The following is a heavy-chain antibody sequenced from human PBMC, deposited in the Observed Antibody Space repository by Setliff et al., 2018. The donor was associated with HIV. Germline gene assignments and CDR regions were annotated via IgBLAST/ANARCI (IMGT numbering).Heavy chain of an antibody. Sequence: GGSLRLSCVDSGFTFTNHWMSWVRQSPGKGLEWVANINQDESERYYVDSVKGRFTTSRDNAKRSLFLEMHSLGADDTAVYYCASARGIQLWSHWGQGILVTVSS. D-gene: IGHD5-18*01. V-gene: IGHV3-7*01. CDR1: GFTFTNHW. J-gene: IGHJ4*02. CDR2: INQDESER. CDR3: ASARGIQLWSH.